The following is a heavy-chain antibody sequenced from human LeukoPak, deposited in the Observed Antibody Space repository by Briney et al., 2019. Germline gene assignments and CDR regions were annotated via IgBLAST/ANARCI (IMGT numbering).Heavy chain of an antibody. D-gene: IGHD3-10*01. CDR1: GFTFSSYA. CDR3: ARVFHIITRAFDI. V-gene: IGHV3-66*01. CDR2: IHAGDRA. Sequence: GGSLRLSCAASGFTFSSYAMTWVRQAPGKGLEWISVIHAGDRAYYADSVEGRFIVSKDKSKNMVYLQMNSLRVEDTAVYYCARVFHIITRAFDIWGQGTMVTVSP. J-gene: IGHJ3*02.